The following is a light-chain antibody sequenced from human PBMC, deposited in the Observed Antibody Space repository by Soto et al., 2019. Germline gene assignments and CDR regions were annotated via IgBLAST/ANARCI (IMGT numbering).Light chain of an antibody. J-gene: IGLJ1*01. CDR1: SSDVGGYNY. CDR2: DVS. Sequence: QSALTQPASVSGSPGQLITISCTGTSSDVGGYNYVSWYQQHPGKAPKLMIYDVSNRPSGVSNRFSGSKSGNTASLTISGLQAEDEADYYCSSYTSSSTLLYVFGTGTKVTVL. V-gene: IGLV2-14*01. CDR3: SSYTSSSTLLYV.